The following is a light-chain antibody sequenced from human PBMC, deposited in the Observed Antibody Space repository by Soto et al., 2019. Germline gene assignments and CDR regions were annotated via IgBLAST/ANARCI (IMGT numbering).Light chain of an antibody. CDR2: KNN. Sequence: QPVLTQPPSASGTPGQRVTISCSGRSSNIGSNYVYWYQQLPGTAPKLLMYKNNLRPSGVPDRFSGSKSGASASLAISGLRSEDEADYYCAAWDDSLRVVAFGGGTKLTVL. V-gene: IGLV1-47*01. CDR1: SSNIGSNY. J-gene: IGLJ2*01. CDR3: AAWDDSLRVVA.